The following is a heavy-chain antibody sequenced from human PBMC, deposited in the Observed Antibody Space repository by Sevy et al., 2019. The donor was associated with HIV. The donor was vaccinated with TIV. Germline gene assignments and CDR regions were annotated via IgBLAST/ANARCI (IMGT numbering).Heavy chain of an antibody. CDR2: IWYDGSNK. Sequence: GGSLRLSCAASGFTFSSYGMHWVRQAPGKGLEWVAVIWYDGSNKYYADSVKGRFTISRDNSKNTLYLQMNSLRAEDTAVYYCARVFGNCGGDWYSHFYYYYYYMDVWGKGTTVTVSS. D-gene: IGHD2-21*02. CDR3: ARVFGNCGGDWYSHFYYYYYYMDV. J-gene: IGHJ6*03. CDR1: GFTFSSYG. V-gene: IGHV3-33*01.